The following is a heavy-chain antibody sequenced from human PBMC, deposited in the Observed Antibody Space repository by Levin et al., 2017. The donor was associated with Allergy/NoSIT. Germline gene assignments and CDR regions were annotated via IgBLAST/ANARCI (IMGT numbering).Heavy chain of an antibody. CDR1: GGSISSSNW. CDR3: AGSSGWYGGGDY. J-gene: IGHJ4*02. CDR2: IYHSGST. V-gene: IGHV4-4*02. D-gene: IGHD6-19*01. Sequence: PSETLSLTCAVSGGSISSSNWWSWVRQPPGKGLEWIGEIYHSGSTNYNPSLKSRVTISVDKSKNQFSLKLSSVTAADTAVYYCAGSSGWYGGGDYWGQGTLVTVSS.